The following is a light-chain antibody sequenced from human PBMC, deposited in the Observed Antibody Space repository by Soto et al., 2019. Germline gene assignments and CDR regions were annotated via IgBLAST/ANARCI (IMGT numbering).Light chain of an antibody. CDR1: SSDVGSYTL. CDR2: EGS. V-gene: IGLV2-23*01. Sequence: QSVLTQPASVSGSPGQSVTISCTGTSSDVGSYTLVSWYQQHPGKSPKLMIYEGSQRPSGVSNRFSGSKSGNTASLTISGLQAADEYYYSCCADACTYVFGAGTKVTVL. CDR3: CADACTYV. J-gene: IGLJ1*01.